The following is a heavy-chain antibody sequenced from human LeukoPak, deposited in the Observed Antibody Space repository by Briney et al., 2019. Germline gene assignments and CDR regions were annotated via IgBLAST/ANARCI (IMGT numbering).Heavy chain of an antibody. J-gene: IGHJ5*02. D-gene: IGHD2-2*01. V-gene: IGHV1-8*01. CDR2: MNSNSGNT. Sequence: ASVKVSCKASGYTFTSYDINWVRQATGQGLEWMGWMNSNSGNTGYAQKFQGRVTMTRNTSISTAYMELSSLRSEDTAVYYCARELSAALGDWFDPWGQGTLVTVSS. CDR3: ARELSAALGDWFDP. CDR1: GYTFTSYD.